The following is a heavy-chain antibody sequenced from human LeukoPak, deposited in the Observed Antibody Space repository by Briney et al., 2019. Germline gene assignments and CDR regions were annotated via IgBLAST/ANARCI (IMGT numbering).Heavy chain of an antibody. J-gene: IGHJ4*02. V-gene: IGHV3-48*03. D-gene: IGHD4-23*01. CDR3: ARDVSPPYGGNSFSFDS. CDR1: GFTFSSYE. Sequence: GGSLRLSCAASGFTFSSYEMNWVRQAPGKGLEWVSYISSSSSTIYYADSVKGRFTISRDNAKNSLYMQMNSLRAEDSAVYYCARDVSPPYGGNSFSFDSWGQGSLVTVSS. CDR2: ISSSSSTI.